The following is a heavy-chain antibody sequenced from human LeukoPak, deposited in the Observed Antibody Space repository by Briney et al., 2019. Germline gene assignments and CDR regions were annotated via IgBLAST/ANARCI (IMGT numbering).Heavy chain of an antibody. CDR3: AGARDYYGSGSYYNPFDY. D-gene: IGHD3-10*01. CDR1: GGSISRNSYY. J-gene: IGHJ4*02. CDR2: IYYSGST. Sequence: SETLSLTCTVSGGSISRNSYYWGWIRQPPGKGLEWIGSIYYSGSTNYKPSLKSRVTISIDTSKNQFSLKLSSVSAADTAVYYCAGARDYYGSGSYYNPFDYWGQGTLVTVSS. V-gene: IGHV4-39*07.